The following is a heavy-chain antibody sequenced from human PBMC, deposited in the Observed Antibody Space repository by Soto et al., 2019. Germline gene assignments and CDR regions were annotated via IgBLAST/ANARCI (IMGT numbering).Heavy chain of an antibody. D-gene: IGHD2-2*01. Sequence: LSLTCAVYGGSFSGYYWTWIRQPPWKGLEWIGEINHSGSTNYNPSLKSRVTISVDTSKNQFSLKLSSVTAADTAMYYCARGVAGYCSSNSCYGGTGYFDYWGQGTLVTVSS. CDR1: GGSFSGYY. CDR2: INHSGST. V-gene: IGHV4-34*01. CDR3: ARGVAGYCSSNSCYGGTGYFDY. J-gene: IGHJ4*02.